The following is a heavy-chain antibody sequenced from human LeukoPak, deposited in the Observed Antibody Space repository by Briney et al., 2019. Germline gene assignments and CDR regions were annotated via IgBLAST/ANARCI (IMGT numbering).Heavy chain of an antibody. CDR3: TKGNWGSPFDY. J-gene: IGHJ4*02. V-gene: IGHV3-9*01. D-gene: IGHD7-27*01. CDR1: GFTFDDYN. CDR2: ITGNSDAI. Sequence: GGSLRLSCAASGFTFDDYNMHWVRQAPGKGLEWVSGITGNSDAIDYADSVKGRFTISRDNAKNSLYLQMNSLRAEDTASYYCTKGNWGSPFDYWGQGALVTVSS.